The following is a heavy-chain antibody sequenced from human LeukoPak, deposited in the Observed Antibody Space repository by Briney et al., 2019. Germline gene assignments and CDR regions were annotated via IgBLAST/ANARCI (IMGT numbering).Heavy chain of an antibody. J-gene: IGHJ5*02. CDR1: GFTFSNFW. V-gene: IGHV3-74*01. Sequence: GGSLRLSCTASGFTFSNFWMHWVRQAPGKGLVWVSRINSGGSDTSYADSVKGRFTISRDNAKNSLYLQMNSLRAEDTAVYYCARGGFRFFAHWGQGTLVTVSS. CDR3: ARGGFRFFAH. CDR2: INSGGSDT. D-gene: IGHD2-15*01.